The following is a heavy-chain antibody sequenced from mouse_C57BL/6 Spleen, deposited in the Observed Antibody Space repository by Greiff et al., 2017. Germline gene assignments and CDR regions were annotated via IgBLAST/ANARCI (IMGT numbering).Heavy chain of an antibody. J-gene: IGHJ3*01. V-gene: IGHV1-82*01. Sequence: QVQLQQSGPELVKPGASVKISCKASGYAFSSSWMNWVKQRPGKGLEWIGRIYPGDGDTNYNGKFKGKATLTADKSSSTAYMQLSSLTSEDSAVYFCAMIYYDYDGGFAYWGQGTLVTVSA. CDR1: GYAFSSSW. D-gene: IGHD2-4*01. CDR2: IYPGDGDT. CDR3: AMIYYDYDGGFAY.